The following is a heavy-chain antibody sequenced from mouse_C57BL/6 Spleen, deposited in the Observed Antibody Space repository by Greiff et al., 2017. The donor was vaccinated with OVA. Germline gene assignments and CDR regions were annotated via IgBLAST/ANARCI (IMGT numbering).Heavy chain of an antibody. V-gene: IGHV1-78*01. D-gene: IGHD1-1*01. CDR1: GYTFTDHT. Sequence: VQLQQSDAELVKPGASVKISCKVSGYTFTDHTIHWMKQRPEQGLEWIGYIYPRDGSTKYNEKFKGKATLTADKSSSTAYMQLNSLTSEDSAGYFCARGGYYYGSSGYFDYWGQGTTLTVSS. J-gene: IGHJ2*01. CDR3: ARGGYYYGSSGYFDY. CDR2: IYPRDGST.